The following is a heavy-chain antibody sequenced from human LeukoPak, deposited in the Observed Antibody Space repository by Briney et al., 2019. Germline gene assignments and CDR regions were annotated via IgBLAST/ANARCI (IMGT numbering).Heavy chain of an antibody. CDR1: GFTFSSYS. CDR2: ISSNSSYI. J-gene: IGHJ6*03. Sequence: GGSLRLSCAASGFTFSSYSMNWVRQAPGKGLECVSSISSNSSYIYYADSVKGRFTISRDNAKNTLYLQMNSLRAEDTAVYYFARDDGSDDFWSGYSGLRSYYMDVWGKGTTVTVSS. CDR3: ARDDGSDDFWSGYSGLRSYYMDV. D-gene: IGHD3-3*01. V-gene: IGHV3-21*01.